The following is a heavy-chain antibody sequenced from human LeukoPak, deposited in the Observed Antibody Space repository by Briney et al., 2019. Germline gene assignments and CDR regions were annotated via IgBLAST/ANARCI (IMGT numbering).Heavy chain of an antibody. V-gene: IGHV4-61*02. Sequence: SETLSLTCSVSGGSISSRSYYWSWSRQTAGKGLEWIGRIYTSGSTNYSPSLKSRVTMSVDTSKKQFSLKVSSVTAADTAVYYCARGGSGSHFDYWGQGTLVTVSS. CDR2: IYTSGST. D-gene: IGHD3-10*01. CDR1: GGSISSRSYY. CDR3: ARGGSGSHFDY. J-gene: IGHJ4*02.